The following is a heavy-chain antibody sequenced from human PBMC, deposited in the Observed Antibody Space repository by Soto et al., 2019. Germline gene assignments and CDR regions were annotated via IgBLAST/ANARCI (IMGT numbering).Heavy chain of an antibody. J-gene: IGHJ3*02. CDR2: ISGDGGST. CDR3: AKVMRGELLIDAFDI. D-gene: IGHD1-26*01. CDR1: GFTFDDYA. Sequence: GGSLRLSCAASGFTFDDYAMHWVRQAPGKGLEWVSLISGDGGSTYYADSVKGRFTISRDNSKNSLYLQMNSLRTEDTALYYCAKVMRGELLIDAFDIWGQGTMVTVSS. V-gene: IGHV3-43*02.